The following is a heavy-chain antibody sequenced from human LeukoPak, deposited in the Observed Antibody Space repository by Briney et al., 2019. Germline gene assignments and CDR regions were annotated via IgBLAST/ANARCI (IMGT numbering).Heavy chain of an antibody. V-gene: IGHV1-46*01. CDR1: GYTFTSYY. CDR3: ARDGRIAVAGTVPNWFDP. Sequence: ASVKVSCMASGYTFTSYYMHWVRQAPGQGLEWMGIINPSGGSTSYAQKFQGRVTMTRDTSTSTVYMELSSLRSEDTAVYYCARDGRIAVAGTVPNWFDPWGQGTLVTVSS. CDR2: INPSGGST. J-gene: IGHJ5*02. D-gene: IGHD6-19*01.